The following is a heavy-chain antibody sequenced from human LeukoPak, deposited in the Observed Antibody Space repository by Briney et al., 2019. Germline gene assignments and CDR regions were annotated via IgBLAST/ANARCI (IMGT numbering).Heavy chain of an antibody. J-gene: IGHJ4*02. D-gene: IGHD3-22*01. Sequence: GGSLRLSCAASGFTFSSYAMSWVRQAPGKGLEWVSAISGSGGSTYYADSVKGRFTISRDNSKNTLYLQMNSLRAEDTAVYYCAKALYSYDSSGYYFDYWGQGTLVTVSS. CDR2: ISGSGGST. V-gene: IGHV3-23*01. CDR1: GFTFSSYA. CDR3: AKALYSYDSSGYYFDY.